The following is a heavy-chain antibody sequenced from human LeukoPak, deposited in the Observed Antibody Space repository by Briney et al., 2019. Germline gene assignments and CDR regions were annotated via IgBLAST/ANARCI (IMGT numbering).Heavy chain of an antibody. J-gene: IGHJ1*01. CDR1: GFTFSSYN. CDR2: ISSSSSYI. V-gene: IGHV3-21*04. Sequence: GGSLRLSCAASGFTFSSYNMNWVRQAPGKGLEWVSSISSSSSYIYYADSVKGRFTISRDNAKNSLYLQMNNLRAEDTAVYYCARGSESYLFQHWGQGTLVAVSS. CDR3: ARGSESYLFQH. D-gene: IGHD1-26*01.